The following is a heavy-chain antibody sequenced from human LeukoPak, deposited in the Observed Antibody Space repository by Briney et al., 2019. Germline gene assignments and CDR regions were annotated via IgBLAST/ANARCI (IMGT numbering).Heavy chain of an antibody. CDR3: ARLKGYSSGWYPSYYFDY. CDR1: GGSISSYY. D-gene: IGHD6-19*01. CDR2: IYTSGST. Sequence: SETLSLTCTVSGGSISSYYWSWIRQPAGKGLEWIGRIYTSGSTNYNPSLNSRVTMSVDTSKNQFSLKLSSVTAADTAMYYCARLKGYSSGWYPSYYFDYWGQGTLVTVSS. V-gene: IGHV4-4*07. J-gene: IGHJ4*02.